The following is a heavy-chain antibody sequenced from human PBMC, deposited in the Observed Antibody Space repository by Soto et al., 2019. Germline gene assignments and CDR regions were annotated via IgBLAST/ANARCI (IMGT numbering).Heavy chain of an antibody. CDR3: ACDYGAGRFNSRLIDAYYYYMDV. V-gene: IGHV3-48*01. Sequence: HPGGSLRLSCAASGFTFSSYSMNWVRQAPGKGLEWVSYISSSSSTIYYADSVKGRFTISRDNAKNSLYLQMNSLRAEDTAVYYCACDYGAGRFNSRLIDAYYYYMDVWGKGTTVTVSS. J-gene: IGHJ6*03. CDR2: ISSSSSTI. D-gene: IGHD3-10*01. CDR1: GFTFSSYS.